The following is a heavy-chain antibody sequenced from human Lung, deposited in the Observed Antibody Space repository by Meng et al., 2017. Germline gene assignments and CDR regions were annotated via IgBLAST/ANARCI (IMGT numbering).Heavy chain of an antibody. CDR2: IKSKPYGETI. V-gene: IGHV3-15*01. Sequence: EVQLVESGGGLVKPGGSLRLSCEGSGFTFSNAYMTWVRQVPGKRLEWVGRIKSKPYGETIDYAAPVKGRFTISRDDSKNTVYLQMNSLKTEDTAVYYCSGHIDYWGQGTLVTVSS. CDR1: GFTFSNAY. J-gene: IGHJ4*02. CDR3: SGHIDY. D-gene: IGHD5-12*01.